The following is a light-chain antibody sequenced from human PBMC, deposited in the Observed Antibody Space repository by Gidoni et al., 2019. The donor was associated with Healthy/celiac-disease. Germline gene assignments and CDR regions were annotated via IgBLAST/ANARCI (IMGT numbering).Light chain of an antibody. CDR3: QQYNSYPWT. Sequence: DIQMTQSPSTLSASVGDRVTITCRASQNINSWLAWYQQKPGKAPKLLIYKASSLESGVPSRFTGSGSVTEFTLTISSLQPDDFATYYCQQYNSYPWTFXQXTKVEIK. CDR2: KAS. V-gene: IGKV1-5*03. J-gene: IGKJ1*01. CDR1: QNINSW.